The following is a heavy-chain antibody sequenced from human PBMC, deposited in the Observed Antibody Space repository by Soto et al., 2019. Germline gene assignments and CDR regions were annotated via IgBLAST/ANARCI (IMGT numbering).Heavy chain of an antibody. J-gene: IGHJ4*02. Sequence: ASVKVSCKASGYTFTGYYMHWVRQAPGQGLEWMGWINPNSGGTNYAQKFQGWVTMTRDTSISTAYMELSRLRSDDTAVYYCARALVTPQAYYFDYWGQGTLVTVSS. D-gene: IGHD4-4*01. CDR2: INPNSGGT. CDR3: ARALVTPQAYYFDY. CDR1: GYTFTGYY. V-gene: IGHV1-2*04.